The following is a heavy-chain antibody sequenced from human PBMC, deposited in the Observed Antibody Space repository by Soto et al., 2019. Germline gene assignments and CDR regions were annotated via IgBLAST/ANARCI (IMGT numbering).Heavy chain of an antibody. CDR2: INPSGGST. CDR3: ARDRSSITIFGVDAFDI. J-gene: IGHJ3*02. D-gene: IGHD3-3*01. CDR1: GYTFTSYY. Sequence: ASVKVSCKASGYTFTSYYMHWVRQAPGQGLEWVGIINPSGGSTSYAQKFQGRVTMTRDTSTSTVYMELSSLRSEDTAVYYCARDRSSITIFGVDAFDISGQGTIVTVSS. V-gene: IGHV1-46*03.